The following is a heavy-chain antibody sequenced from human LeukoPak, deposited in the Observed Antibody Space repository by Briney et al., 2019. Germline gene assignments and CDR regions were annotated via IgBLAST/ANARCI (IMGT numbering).Heavy chain of an antibody. V-gene: IGHV1-8*01. J-gene: IGHJ5*02. CDR2: INPNSGNT. CDR1: GYTFTSYD. Sequence: ASVKVSCKASGYTFTSYDINWVRQASGQGLEWMGWINPNSGNTGYAQKFQGRVTMTRNTSISTAYSELSSLRYEDTAVYYCARAPPARRYCSSTSCYPNRLGPWGQGTLVTVSS. CDR3: ARAPPARRYCSSTSCYPNRLGP. D-gene: IGHD2-2*01.